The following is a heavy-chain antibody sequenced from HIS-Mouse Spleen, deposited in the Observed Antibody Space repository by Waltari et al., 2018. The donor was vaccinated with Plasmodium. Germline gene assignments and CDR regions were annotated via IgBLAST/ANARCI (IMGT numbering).Heavy chain of an antibody. Sequence: QVQLVESGGGVVQPGRSLRLSCAASGFTFGSYAMHWVRQAPGKGLEWVAVISYDGSNKYYADSVKCRFTISRDNSKNTLYLQMNSLRAEDTAVYYCAREAGSGGLYYFDYWGQGTLVTVSS. CDR1: GFTFGSYA. CDR2: ISYDGSNK. D-gene: IGHD3-10*01. J-gene: IGHJ4*02. CDR3: AREAGSGGLYYFDY. V-gene: IGHV3-30-3*01.